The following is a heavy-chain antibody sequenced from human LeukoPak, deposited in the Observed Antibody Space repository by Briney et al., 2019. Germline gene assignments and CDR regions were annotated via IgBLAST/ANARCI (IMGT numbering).Heavy chain of an antibody. CDR1: GGTFSSYA. CDR2: IIPIFGTA. Sequence: SVKVSCKASGGTFSSYAISWVRQAPGQGLEWMGGIIPIFGTANYAQKFQGRVTITADESTSTAYMELSSLRSEDTAVYYCASDLVGGGPFDYWGQGTLVTVSS. V-gene: IGHV1-69*13. J-gene: IGHJ4*02. CDR3: ASDLVGGGPFDY. D-gene: IGHD1-26*01.